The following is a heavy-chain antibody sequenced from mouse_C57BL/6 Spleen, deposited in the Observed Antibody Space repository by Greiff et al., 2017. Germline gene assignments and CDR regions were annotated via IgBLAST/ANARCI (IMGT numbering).Heavy chain of an antibody. D-gene: IGHD2-3*01. V-gene: IGHV1-9*01. CDR1: GYTFTGYW. CDR3: ARFWLLRGFYWYFDV. J-gene: IGHJ1*03. CDR2: ILPGGGST. Sequence: QVQLQQSGAELMKPGASVKLSCKATGYTFTGYWIEWVKQRPGHGLEWIGEILPGGGSTNYNEKFKGKATFTADTSSNTAYMQLSSLTTEDSAIYYCARFWLLRGFYWYFDVWGTGTTVTVSS.